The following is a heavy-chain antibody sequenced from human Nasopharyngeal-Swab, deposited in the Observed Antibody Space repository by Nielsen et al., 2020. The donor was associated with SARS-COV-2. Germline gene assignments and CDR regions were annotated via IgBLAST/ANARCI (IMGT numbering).Heavy chain of an antibody. CDR2: IDWDDDK. J-gene: IGHJ5*02. CDR1: GFSLSTSGMC. D-gene: IGHD2-2*01. Sequence: SGPTLVKPTQTLTLTCTFSGFSLSTSGMCVSWIRQPPGKALEWLALIDWDDDKYYSTSLKTRLTIPKDTSKNQVVLTMTNMDPVDTATYYCAHRPDVGYCSSTSCYVWFDPWGQGTLVTVSS. V-gene: IGHV2-70*12. CDR3: AHRPDVGYCSSTSCYVWFDP.